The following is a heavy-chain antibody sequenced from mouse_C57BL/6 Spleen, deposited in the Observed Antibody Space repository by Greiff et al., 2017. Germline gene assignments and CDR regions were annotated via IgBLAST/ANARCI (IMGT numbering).Heavy chain of an antibody. V-gene: IGHV14-1*01. J-gene: IGHJ2*01. CDR3: SSMRSY. CDR2: VDPEDGDT. Sequence: VQLQQSGAELVRPGASVMLSCTASGFNITDYYMHWVKQRPEPGLERIGRVDPEDGDTEYAPQFHGKATMTADTSSNTAYLQLGGLTAEDTAVYYYSSMRSYWGQGTTLTVSS. CDR1: GFNITDYY.